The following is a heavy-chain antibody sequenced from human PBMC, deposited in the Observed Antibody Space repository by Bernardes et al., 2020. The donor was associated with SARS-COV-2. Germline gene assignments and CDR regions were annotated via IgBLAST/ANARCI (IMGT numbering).Heavy chain of an antibody. CDR1: GFTFSSYW. CDR3: ARGASSGYRIDY. D-gene: IGHD3-22*01. CDR2: VSTDGTTT. Sequence: GGSLRLSCAASGFTFSSYWMHWVRQIPGRGLVWLSRVSTDGTTTNYADCVEGRFTISRDNAQNTLWLQMNYLEVDDTAIYYCARGASSGYRIDYWGPGTLVTVSS. J-gene: IGHJ4*02. V-gene: IGHV3-74*01.